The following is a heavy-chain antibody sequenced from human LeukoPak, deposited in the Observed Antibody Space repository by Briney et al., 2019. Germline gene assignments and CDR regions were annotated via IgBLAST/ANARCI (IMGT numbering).Heavy chain of an antibody. V-gene: IGHV4-38-2*01. CDR2: IYHSGST. CDR1: GYSISSGYY. CDR3: ARQGNTGYCSSTSCYGYYNYYYMDV. Sequence: KPSETLSLTCAVSGYSISSGYYWGWIRQPPGKGLEWIGSIYHSGSTYYNPSLKSRVTISVDTSKNQFSLKLSSVTAADTAVYYCARQGNTGYCSSTSCYGYYNYYYMDVWGKGTTVTVSS. J-gene: IGHJ6*03. D-gene: IGHD2-2*01.